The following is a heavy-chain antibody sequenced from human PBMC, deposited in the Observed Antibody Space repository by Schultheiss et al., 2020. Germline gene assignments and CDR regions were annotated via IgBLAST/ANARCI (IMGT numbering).Heavy chain of an antibody. Sequence: ASVKVSCKASGYTFTSYGISWVRQAPGQGLEWMGWISAYNGNTNYAQKLQGRVTMTTDTSTSTAYMELRSLRSDDTAVYYCARDRMGGSYKGNAFDIWGQGTMVTVSS. J-gene: IGHJ3*02. V-gene: IGHV1-18*01. D-gene: IGHD1-26*01. CDR3: ARDRMGGSYKGNAFDI. CDR2: ISAYNGNT. CDR1: GYTFTSYG.